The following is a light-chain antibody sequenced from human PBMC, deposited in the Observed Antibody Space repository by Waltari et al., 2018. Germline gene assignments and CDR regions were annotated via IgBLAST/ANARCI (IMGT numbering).Light chain of an antibody. CDR1: SSNIGAGYD. CDR2: GNS. V-gene: IGLV1-40*01. CDR3: QAYDSSLSARV. J-gene: IGLJ3*02. Sequence: QSVLTQPPSVSGAPGQRVTISCTGSSSNIGAGYDVHWYQQLPGTAPKLLIYGNSNRPSGGPNRFSGSKSGTPASLAITGLQAEGEADYYCQAYDSSLSARVFGGGTKLTVL.